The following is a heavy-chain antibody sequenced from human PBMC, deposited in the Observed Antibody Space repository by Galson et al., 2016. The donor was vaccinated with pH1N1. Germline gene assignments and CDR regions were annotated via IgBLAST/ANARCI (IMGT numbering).Heavy chain of an antibody. D-gene: IGHD2/OR15-2a*01. CDR3: ARSNRGAEAFDI. Sequence: YYSTSLTTRLTISKDTSKNQVVLTMTNIDPVDTATYYCARSNRGAEAFDIWGQGTMVTVSS. J-gene: IGHJ3*02. V-gene: IGHV2-70*01.